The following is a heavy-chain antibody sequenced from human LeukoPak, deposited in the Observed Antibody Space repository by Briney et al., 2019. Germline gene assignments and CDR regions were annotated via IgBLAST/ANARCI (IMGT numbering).Heavy chain of an antibody. V-gene: IGHV3-23*01. D-gene: IGHD6-13*01. CDR2: ISGSDGST. CDR3: ASDRNSNNWFFY. CDR1: GFTFSTYA. J-gene: IGHJ5*01. Sequence: PGGSLRLSCAASGFTFSTYAMGWVRQAPGKGLEWVSTISGSDGSTDYADSVKGRFTISRDSSKNTLYLQMNTLRAEDTAIYYCASDRNSNNWFFYWGQGTLVTVPS.